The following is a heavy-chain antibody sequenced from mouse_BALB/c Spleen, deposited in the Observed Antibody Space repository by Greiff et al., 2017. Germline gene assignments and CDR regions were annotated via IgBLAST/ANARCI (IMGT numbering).Heavy chain of an antibody. Sequence: EVQLVESGGGLVKPGGSLKLSCAASGFTFSSYTMSWVRQTPEKRLEWVATISSGGSYTYYPDSVKGRFTISRDNAKNTLYLQMSSLKSEDTAMYYCTRVGYYVDWDFDVWGAGTTVTVSS. J-gene: IGHJ1*01. D-gene: IGHD2-3*01. CDR1: GFTFSSYT. V-gene: IGHV5-6-4*01. CDR2: ISSGGSYT. CDR3: TRVGYYVDWDFDV.